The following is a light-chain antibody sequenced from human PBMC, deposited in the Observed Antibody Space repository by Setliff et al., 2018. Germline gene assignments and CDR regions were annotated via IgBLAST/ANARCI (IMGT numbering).Light chain of an antibody. CDR2: EVS. J-gene: IGLJ1*01. CDR1: SGDIGSFTF. V-gene: IGLV2-14*03. CDR3: SSYTSNGLDV. Sequence: QSALTQPASVSGSPGQSITISCTGSSGDIGSFTFVSWYQQYPDEAPKLIIFEVSDRPSGISDRFSGSKSANTASLTISGLQAEDEADYYCSSYTSNGLDVFGTGTKVT.